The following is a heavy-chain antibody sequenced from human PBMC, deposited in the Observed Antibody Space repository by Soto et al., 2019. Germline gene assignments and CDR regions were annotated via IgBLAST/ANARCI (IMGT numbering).Heavy chain of an antibody. J-gene: IGHJ5*02. CDR3: VRGGIAGNWFDP. D-gene: IGHD6-13*01. V-gene: IGHV4-39*07. CDR2: IKYSGTT. CDR1: GGSIISSRCH. Sequence: SETLSLTCTVSGGSIISSRCHWGWIRQPPGKGLEWIASIKYSGTTFYNPSLKSRIIISADTSKNQFSLKLTSVTAADTAVYYCVRGGIAGNWFDPWGQGTLVTVSS.